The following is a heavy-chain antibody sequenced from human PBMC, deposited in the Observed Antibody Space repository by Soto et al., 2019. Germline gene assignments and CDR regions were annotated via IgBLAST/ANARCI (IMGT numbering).Heavy chain of an antibody. J-gene: IGHJ6*02. D-gene: IGHD1-1*01. CDR1: GDSVSSNSDA. CDR3: ARADPSPTRHPYYYYYGMDV. Sequence: SPTLSLPCAISGDSVSSNSDAWNWIRQSASRGLEWLGRTYYRAKWYNEYAVSVKSRITIKPETSKNQFSLQLNSVTPDDTAVYYCARADPSPTRHPYYYYYGMDVWGQGTTVTVSS. CDR2: TYYRAKWYN. V-gene: IGHV6-1*01.